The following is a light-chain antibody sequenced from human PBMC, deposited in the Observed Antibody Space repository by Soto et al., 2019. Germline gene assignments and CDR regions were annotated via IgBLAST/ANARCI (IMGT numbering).Light chain of an antibody. CDR1: NIGGRN. V-gene: IGLV3-9*01. CDR2: RDT. Sequence: SYELTQPLSVSVALGQTATITCGGDNIGGRNVHWYQLNPGQAPVLVIYRDTNRPSGIPERFSGSNSGNTATLAISGVQAGDDADYYCQVWDRSTVVFGGGTEVTVL. CDR3: QVWDRSTVV. J-gene: IGLJ3*02.